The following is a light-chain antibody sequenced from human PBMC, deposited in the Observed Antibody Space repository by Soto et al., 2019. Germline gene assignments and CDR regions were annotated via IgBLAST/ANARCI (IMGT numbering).Light chain of an antibody. J-gene: IGKJ1*01. V-gene: IGKV3-15*01. CDR3: LCYITYPWT. Sequence: TVLTQSPGTLSLSPGERATLSCRASQNVSSNLLVWYQQHPGQAPRLLIYGASTRATGIPARFSGSGSGTEFTLTISSLQPEDFATYYCLCYITYPWTFGQGTKVDIK. CDR1: QNVSSN. CDR2: GAS.